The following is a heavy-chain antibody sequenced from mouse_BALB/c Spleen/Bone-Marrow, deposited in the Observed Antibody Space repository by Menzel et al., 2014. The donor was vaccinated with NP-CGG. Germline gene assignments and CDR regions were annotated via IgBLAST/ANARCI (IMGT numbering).Heavy chain of an antibody. CDR3: ARPGYYGYQGV. D-gene: IGHD1-2*01. Sequence: EVKLVESGGGLVRPGGSLKLSCAAPGFDFSRYWMTWVRQAPGKGLEWIGEINPDSSTINYTPSLKDKFVISRDNAKNTLYLQMSKVRSEDTALYYCARPGYYGYQGVWGAGTTVTVSS. CDR1: GFDFSRYW. J-gene: IGHJ1*01. V-gene: IGHV4-1*02. CDR2: INPDSSTI.